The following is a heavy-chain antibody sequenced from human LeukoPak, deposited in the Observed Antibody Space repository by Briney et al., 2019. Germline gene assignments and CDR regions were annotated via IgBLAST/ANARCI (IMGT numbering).Heavy chain of an antibody. D-gene: IGHD2-2*03. CDR3: ARGGSGYCSSTSCHNWFDP. Sequence: EASVKVSCKASGYTFTSYDINWVRQAAGQGVEGMGWMNPNSGNTGYAQKFQGRVTMTRNTSISTAYMELSSLRSEDTAVYYCARGGSGYCSSTSCHNWFDPWGQGTLVTVSS. CDR1: GYTFTSYD. V-gene: IGHV1-8*01. J-gene: IGHJ5*02. CDR2: MNPNSGNT.